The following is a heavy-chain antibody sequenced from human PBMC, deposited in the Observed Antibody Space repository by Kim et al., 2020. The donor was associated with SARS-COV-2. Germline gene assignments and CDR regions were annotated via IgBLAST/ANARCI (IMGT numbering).Heavy chain of an antibody. D-gene: IGHD4-17*01. CDR3: ARDDYGDGLGY. V-gene: IGHV3-7*03. CDR2: IKKDGSEK. Sequence: GGSLRLSCAASGFNFSSYWMSWVSQAPGKGLEWVANIKKDGSEKYYVDSVKGRFTISRDNAKNSLYLQMNSLRAEDTAVYYCARDDYGDGLGYWGQGTLVTVSS. J-gene: IGHJ4*02. CDR1: GFNFSSYW.